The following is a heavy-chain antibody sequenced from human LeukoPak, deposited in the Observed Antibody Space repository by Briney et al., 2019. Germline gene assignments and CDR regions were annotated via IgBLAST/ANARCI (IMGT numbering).Heavy chain of an antibody. CDR1: GFTFSSYG. J-gene: IGHJ4*02. V-gene: IGHV3-33*01. D-gene: IGHD2-2*01. CDR2: IWYDGSNK. Sequence: PGGSLRLSCAASGFTFSSYGMHWVRQAPGKGLEWVAVIWYDGSNKYYADSVKGRFTTSRDNSKNTLYLQMNSLRAEDTAVYYCARSQYQLLHFDYWGQGTLVTVSS. CDR3: ARSQYQLLHFDY.